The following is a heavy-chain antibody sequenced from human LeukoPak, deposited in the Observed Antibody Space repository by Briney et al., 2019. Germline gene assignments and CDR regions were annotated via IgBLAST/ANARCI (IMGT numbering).Heavy chain of an antibody. CDR2: IGTDGSYI. CDR3: ARKMKTGDRVGTFDI. J-gene: IGHJ3*02. D-gene: IGHD1-1*01. CDR1: GFTFSSHN. V-gene: IGHV3-21*01. Sequence: PGGSLRLSCAASGFTFSSHNMNWVRQAPMKGLEWVSSIGTDGSYIYYADSVQGRFTISRDNAKNSLHLQMNSLTAEDTAVYYCARKMKTGDRVGTFDIWGQGTMVTVSS.